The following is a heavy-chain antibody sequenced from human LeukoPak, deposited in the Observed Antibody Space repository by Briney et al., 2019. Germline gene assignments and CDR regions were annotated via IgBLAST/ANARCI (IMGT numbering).Heavy chain of an antibody. J-gene: IGHJ4*02. CDR1: GYTFTSYY. V-gene: IGHV1-2*06. D-gene: IGHD5-24*01. Sequence: ASVKVSCTASGYTFTSYYMHWVRQAPGQGLEWMGRINPNSGGTNYAQKFQGRVTMTRDTSISTAYMELSRLRSDDTAVYYCARSGWLQGSFDYWGQGTLVTVSS. CDR2: INPNSGGT. CDR3: ARSGWLQGSFDY.